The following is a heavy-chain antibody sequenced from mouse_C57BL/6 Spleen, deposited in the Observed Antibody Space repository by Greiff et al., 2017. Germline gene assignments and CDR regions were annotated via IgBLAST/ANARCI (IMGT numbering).Heavy chain of an antibody. CDR1: GYTFTEYT. CDR3: ERHEEAYYAY. Sequence: QVQLQQSGAELVKPGASVTLSCKASGYTFTEYTIHWVKQRSGQGLEWIGWFYPGGGSIKYTEKFKDKATLTADTASSTVYMELSRLTSENSAFYSCERHEEAYYAYWGQGTTLTVSS. CDR2: FYPGGGSI. V-gene: IGHV1-62-2*01. J-gene: IGHJ2*01. D-gene: IGHD1-1*01.